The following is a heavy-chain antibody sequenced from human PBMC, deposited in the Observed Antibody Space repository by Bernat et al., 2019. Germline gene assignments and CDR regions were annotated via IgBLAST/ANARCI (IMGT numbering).Heavy chain of an antibody. V-gene: IGHV3-74*02. CDR1: GFTFSSYW. CDR2: INSDGSST. CDR3: ARVEMATDYSVNDY. D-gene: IGHD5-24*01. J-gene: IGHJ4*02. Sequence: MQLVESGGGLVQPGGSLRLSCAASGFTFSSYWMHWVHQAPGKGLVWVSRINSDGSSTSYADSVKGRFTISRDNAKNTLYLQMNSLRAEDTAVYYCARVEMATDYSVNDYWGQGTLVTVSS.